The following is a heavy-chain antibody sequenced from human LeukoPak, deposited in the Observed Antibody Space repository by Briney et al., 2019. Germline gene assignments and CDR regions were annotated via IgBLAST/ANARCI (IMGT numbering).Heavy chain of an antibody. CDR2: IYYSGST. CDR1: GGSISSYY. D-gene: IGHD4-11*01. V-gene: IGHV4-59*01. J-gene: IGHJ4*02. Sequence: SETLSLTCTVSGGSISSYYWSWTRQPPGKGLEWIGYIYYSGSTNYNPSLKSRVTISVDTSKNQFSLKLSSVTAADTAVYYCARDPTRSGLDYWGQGTLVTVSS. CDR3: ARDPTRSGLDY.